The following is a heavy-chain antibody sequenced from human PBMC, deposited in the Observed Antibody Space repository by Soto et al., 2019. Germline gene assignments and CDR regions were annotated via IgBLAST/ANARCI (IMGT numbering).Heavy chain of an antibody. CDR3: ARGSGGSDFDY. D-gene: IGHD2-15*01. CDR1: GGSISSGGYS. J-gene: IGHJ4*02. Sequence: QLQLQESGSGLVKPSQTLSLTCAVSGGSISSGGYSWSWIRQPPGKGLEWIGYIYHSGSTYYNPSRKGXDTXSXARSKNQFSLKLSSVTAADTAVYSCARGSGGSDFDYWGQGTLVTVSS. CDR2: IYHSGST. V-gene: IGHV4-30-2*01.